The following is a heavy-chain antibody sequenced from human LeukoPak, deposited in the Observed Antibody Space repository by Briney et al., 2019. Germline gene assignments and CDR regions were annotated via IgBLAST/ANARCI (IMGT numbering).Heavy chain of an antibody. Sequence: GGSLRLSCAASGFTFSSYSMNWVRQAPGKGLEWVSSISSSSSYIYYADSVKGRFTISRDNAKNSLYLQMNSLSAEDTAVYYCARATTEQWLVEWGQGTLVTVSS. CDR1: GFTFSSYS. D-gene: IGHD6-19*01. J-gene: IGHJ4*02. CDR3: ARATTEQWLVE. CDR2: ISSSSSYI. V-gene: IGHV3-21*01.